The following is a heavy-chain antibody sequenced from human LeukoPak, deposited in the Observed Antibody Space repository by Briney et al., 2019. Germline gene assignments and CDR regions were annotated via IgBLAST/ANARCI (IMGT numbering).Heavy chain of an antibody. V-gene: IGHV4-31*03. Sequence: SETLSLTCTVSGGSITSGGYYWTWIRQHPGKGLEWIGYIYYSGSTYYNPSLKSRVTISVDTSKNQFSLKLSSVTAADTAVYYCARDRDFSYYYDSSGSYWYFDLWGRGTLVTVSS. D-gene: IGHD3-22*01. CDR1: GGSITSGGYY. J-gene: IGHJ2*01. CDR2: IYYSGST. CDR3: ARDRDFSYYYDSSGSYWYFDL.